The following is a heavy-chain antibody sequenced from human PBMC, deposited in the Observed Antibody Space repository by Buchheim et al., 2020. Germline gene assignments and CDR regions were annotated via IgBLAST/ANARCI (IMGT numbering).Heavy chain of an antibody. CDR3: ARDLYDFWSGYPRYYFDY. CDR2: INPNSGGT. CDR1: GYTFTGYY. J-gene: IGHJ4*02. Sequence: QVQLVQSGAEVKKPGASVKVSCKASGYTFTGYYMHWVRQAPGQGLEWMGWINPNSGGTNYAQKFQGWVTMTRDTSISTAYMELSRLRSDDAAVYYCARDLYDFWSGYPRYYFDYWGQGTL. D-gene: IGHD3-3*01. V-gene: IGHV1-2*04.